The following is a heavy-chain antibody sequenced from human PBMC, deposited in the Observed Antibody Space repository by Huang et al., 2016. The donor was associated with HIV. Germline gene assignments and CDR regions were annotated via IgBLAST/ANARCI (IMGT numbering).Heavy chain of an antibody. D-gene: IGHD6-19*01. CDR2: ISFDGRNK. CDR3: ARDTTTVAGLDF. V-gene: IGHV3-30*14. CDR1: GFTFRDHP. Sequence: QVQLVESGGGVVQPGRSLRLSCAVSGFTFRDHPMHWVRQAPGKGLEWVAGISFDGRNKFYADFVRGRFTISRDNSKNILYLQLNSLTPADTSIYYCARDTTTVAGLDFWGQGALVTVSS. J-gene: IGHJ4*02.